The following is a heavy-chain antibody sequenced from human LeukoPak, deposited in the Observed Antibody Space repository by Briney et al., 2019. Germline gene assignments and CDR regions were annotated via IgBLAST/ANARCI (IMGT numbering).Heavy chain of an antibody. CDR2: FDPEDGET. D-gene: IGHD2-15*01. CDR1: GYTLTELS. Sequence: ASVKVSCKVPGYTLTELSMHWVRQAPGKGLEWMGGFDPEDGETIYAQKFQGRVTMTEDTSTDTAYMELSSLRSEDTAVYYCATTPRYCSGGSCYYFDYWGQGTLVTVSS. CDR3: ATTPRYCSGGSCYYFDY. J-gene: IGHJ4*02. V-gene: IGHV1-24*01.